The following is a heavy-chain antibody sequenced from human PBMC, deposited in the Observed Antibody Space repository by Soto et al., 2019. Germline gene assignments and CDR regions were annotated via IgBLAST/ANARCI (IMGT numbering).Heavy chain of an antibody. CDR1: GFTVGSSF. Sequence: DVQLVESGGDLVQPGESLRLSCAAFGFTVGSSFISWVRQAPGTGLEWVSVVYTTGTTYYADSVKGRVTISRDDGKNTVYLQMNSLTVEDTAVYYCKRETVTTAGYGMDVWGQGTTVIVS. V-gene: IGHV3-66*01. D-gene: IGHD2-21*02. J-gene: IGHJ6*02. CDR2: VYTTGTT. CDR3: KRETVTTAGYGMDV.